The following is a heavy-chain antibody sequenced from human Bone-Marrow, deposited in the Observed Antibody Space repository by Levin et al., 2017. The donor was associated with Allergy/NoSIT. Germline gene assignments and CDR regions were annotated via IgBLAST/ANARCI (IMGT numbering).Heavy chain of an antibody. J-gene: IGHJ4*02. CDR1: GYNLNAYY. Sequence: ASVKVSCKASGYNLNAYYLHWVRRAPGQGFEWMGWINPKTGATKSAQKFQGRLTMTRDTSISTGYLDLKRLTFDDMATYYCARGLPTVELTRVTVLGPDIDWWGQGAPVTVSS. CDR2: INPKTGAT. D-gene: IGHD4-11*01. V-gene: IGHV1-2*02. CDR3: ARGLPTVELTRVTVLGPDIDW.